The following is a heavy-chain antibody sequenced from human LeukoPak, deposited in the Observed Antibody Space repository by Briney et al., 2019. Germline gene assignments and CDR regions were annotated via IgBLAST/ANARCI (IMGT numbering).Heavy chain of an antibody. J-gene: IGHJ3*02. CDR2: MYHGGST. CDR1: GGSISSSHW. CDR3: ARTYSSSLHAFDI. V-gene: IGHV4-4*02. Sequence: SGTLPLTCAVSGGSISSSHWWSWVRQPPGKGLEWIGEMYHGGSTNYNPSLKSRVNISVDKSKNQFSLRLSSVTAADTAVYFCARTYSSSLHAFDIWGQGTMVTVSS. D-gene: IGHD6-13*01.